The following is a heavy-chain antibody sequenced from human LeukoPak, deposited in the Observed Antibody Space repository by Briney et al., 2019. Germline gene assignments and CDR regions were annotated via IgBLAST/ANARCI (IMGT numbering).Heavy chain of an antibody. D-gene: IGHD3-3*01. J-gene: IGHJ4*02. CDR1: GYSFTAYG. CDR2: INSYNGNT. CDR3: TRSYDLTTFSNKGSDY. Sequence: ASVTVSCMASGYSFTAYGISWVRQAPGHGLEWVGWINSYNGNTNYAQRFRGRVTMTTETSTSTAYMELTSLRSDDTAVYFCTRSYDLTTFSNKGSDYWGQGTLVTVSS. V-gene: IGHV1-18*01.